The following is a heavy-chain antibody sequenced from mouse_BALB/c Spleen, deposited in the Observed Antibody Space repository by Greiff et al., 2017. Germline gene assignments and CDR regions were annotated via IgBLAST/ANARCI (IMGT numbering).Heavy chain of an antibody. V-gene: IGHV3-2*02. J-gene: IGHJ4*01. D-gene: IGHD2-14*01. CDR3: ARDRYRYGYYAMDY. Sequence: VQLKESGPGLVKPSQSLSLTCTVTGYSITSDYAWNWIRQFPGNKLEWMGYISYSGSTSYNPSLKSRISITRDTSKNQFFLQLNSVTTEDTATYYCARDRYRYGYYAMDYWGQGTSVTVSS. CDR2: ISYSGST. CDR1: GYSITSDYA.